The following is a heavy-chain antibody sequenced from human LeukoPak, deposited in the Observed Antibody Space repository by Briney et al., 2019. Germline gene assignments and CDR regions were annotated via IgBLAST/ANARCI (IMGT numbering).Heavy chain of an antibody. V-gene: IGHV3-7*01. CDR1: GFTLSNSW. CDR2: IKPDGSET. CDR3: FGSGSYSK. Sequence: GGSLRLSCAASGFTLSNSWMNCVRQALGKGLEWVANIKPDGSETHYVDSVKGRFTISRDNARNSVYLQMNSLRAEDTAVYYCFGSGSYSKWDQGTLVTVSS. D-gene: IGHD3-10*01. J-gene: IGHJ4*02.